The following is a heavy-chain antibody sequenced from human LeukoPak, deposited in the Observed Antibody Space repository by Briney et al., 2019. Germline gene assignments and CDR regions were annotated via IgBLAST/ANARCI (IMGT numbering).Heavy chain of an antibody. D-gene: IGHD3-22*01. Sequence: GGSLRLSCAASGFTFSTYDMNWVRQAPGKGLEWVSTLSGSGGTPHYADSVKGRFTICRDNSKNTLHLQMNSLRAEDTAVYYCARWGSDSSGYYFDYWGQGTLVTVSS. CDR2: LSGSGGTP. CDR1: GFTFSTYD. V-gene: IGHV3-23*01. CDR3: ARWGSDSSGYYFDY. J-gene: IGHJ4*02.